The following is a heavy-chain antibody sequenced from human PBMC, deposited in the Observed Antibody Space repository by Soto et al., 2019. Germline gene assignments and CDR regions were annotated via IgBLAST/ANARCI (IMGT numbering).Heavy chain of an antibody. CDR1: GFTFSDYY. V-gene: IGHV3-11*01. D-gene: IGHD3-22*01. CDR3: ARDLGYYDSSGYFDY. CDR2: ISGSGDVQ. J-gene: IGHJ4*02. Sequence: GGSLRLSCAASGFTFSDYYMSWIRQAPGKGLEWVSYISGSGDVQYYADSVKGRFTISRDNAKNSLYLQMNSLRAEDTAVYFCARDLGYYDSSGYFDYWGQRTLVTVSS.